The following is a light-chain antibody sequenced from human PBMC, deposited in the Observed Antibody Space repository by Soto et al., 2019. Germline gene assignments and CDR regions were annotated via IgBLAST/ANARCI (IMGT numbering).Light chain of an antibody. V-gene: IGLV2-14*01. Sequence: QSVLTQPASVSGSPGQSITISCTGTSSDVGGYDFVSWYQQHPGKAPKLMIYDVTNRPSGVSDRFSGSKSGNTASLTISGLQAEDEADYYCSSYISSNTQSYVFGTGTKVTV. J-gene: IGLJ1*01. CDR1: SSDVGGYDF. CDR2: DVT. CDR3: SSYISSNTQSYV.